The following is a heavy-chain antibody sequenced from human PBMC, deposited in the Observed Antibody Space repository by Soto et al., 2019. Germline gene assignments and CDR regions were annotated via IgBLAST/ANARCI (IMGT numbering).Heavy chain of an antibody. Sequence: PGRSLRLSCAASGFTFSSYAMSWVRQAPGKGLEWVSAVSGSGGSTYYADSVKGRFTISRDNSKNTLYLQMNSLRAGDTAVYYCARDLGSGSPSPYFDCWGQGTLVTVSS. V-gene: IGHV3-23*01. D-gene: IGHD1-26*01. CDR1: GFTFSSYA. CDR3: ARDLGSGSPSPYFDC. CDR2: VSGSGGST. J-gene: IGHJ4*02.